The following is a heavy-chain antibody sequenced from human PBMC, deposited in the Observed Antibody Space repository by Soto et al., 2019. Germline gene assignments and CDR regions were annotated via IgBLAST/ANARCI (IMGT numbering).Heavy chain of an antibody. CDR1: GYTFTSYG. D-gene: IGHD2-2*01. CDR2: ISAYNGNT. V-gene: IGHV1-18*04. Sequence: SVKVSCKASGYTFTSYGISWVRQAPGQGLEWMGWISAYNGNTNYAQKLQGRVTMTTDTSTSTAYMELRSLRSDDTAVYYCARDGRIVVVPAGRDYYYYGMDVWGQGTTVTVSS. J-gene: IGHJ6*02. CDR3: ARDGRIVVVPAGRDYYYYGMDV.